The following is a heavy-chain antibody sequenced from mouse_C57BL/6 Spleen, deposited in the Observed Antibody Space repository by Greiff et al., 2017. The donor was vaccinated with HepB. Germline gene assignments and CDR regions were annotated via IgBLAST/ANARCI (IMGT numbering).Heavy chain of an antibody. J-gene: IGHJ3*01. CDR1: GFTFNTYA. Sequence: EVQRVESGGGLVQPKGSLKLSCAASGFTFNTYAMHWVRQAPGKGLEWVARIRSKSSNYATYYADSVKDRFTISSDDSQSMLYLQMTNLKTEDTAMYYCVREDDDYDWFAYWGQGTLVTVSA. V-gene: IGHV10-3*01. CDR2: IRSKSSNYAT. CDR3: VREDDDYDWFAY. D-gene: IGHD2-4*01.